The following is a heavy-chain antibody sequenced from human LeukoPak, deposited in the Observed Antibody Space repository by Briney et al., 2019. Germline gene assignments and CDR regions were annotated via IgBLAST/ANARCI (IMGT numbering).Heavy chain of an antibody. Sequence: HPGGSLRLSCVASGLTFSDYWMHWVRQAPGKGLVWVSRVNSDGSSTRYADSVKGRFTISRDDAKNTLYLQMNSLRAEDTAVYYCAMTFDYWGQGTLVTVSS. CDR1: GLTFSDYW. CDR3: AMTFDY. V-gene: IGHV3-74*01. CDR2: VNSDGSST. J-gene: IGHJ4*02.